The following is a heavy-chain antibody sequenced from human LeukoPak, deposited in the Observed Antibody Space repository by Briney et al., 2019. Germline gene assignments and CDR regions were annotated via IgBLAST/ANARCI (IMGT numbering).Heavy chain of an antibody. CDR1: GYSFTTYW. Sequence: GESLKISCKASGYSFTTYWIGWVRQMPGKGLERMGIIYPGDSDTRYSPSFQGQVTISADKSISTAYLQWSSLKASDTALYYCARGTSGANYYYYMAVWGKGTTVIVSS. V-gene: IGHV5-51*01. J-gene: IGHJ6*03. CDR3: ARGTSGANYYYYMAV. CDR2: IYPGDSDT.